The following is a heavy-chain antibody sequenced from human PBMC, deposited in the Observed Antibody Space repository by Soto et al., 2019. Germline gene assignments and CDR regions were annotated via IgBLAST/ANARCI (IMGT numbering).Heavy chain of an antibody. CDR3: AKGYSSSWYSIFDY. CDR2: ISGSGGST. CDR1: GFTFSSYA. Sequence: LRLSCAASGFTFSSYAMSWVRQAPGKGLEWVSAISGSGGSTYYADSVKGRFTISRDNSKNTLYLQMNSLRAEDTAVYCCAKGYSSSWYSIFDYWGQGTLVTVSS. D-gene: IGHD6-13*01. J-gene: IGHJ4*02. V-gene: IGHV3-23*01.